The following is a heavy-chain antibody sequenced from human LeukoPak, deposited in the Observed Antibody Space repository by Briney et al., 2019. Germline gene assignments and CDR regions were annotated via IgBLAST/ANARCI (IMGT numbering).Heavy chain of an antibody. CDR2: INPNSGGT. V-gene: IGHV1-2*02. CDR1: GYTFTGYY. D-gene: IGHD5-18*01. J-gene: IGHJ3*02. Sequence: ASVKVSCKASGYTFTGYYMHWVRQAPGQGLEWMGWINPNSGGTNYAQEFQGRVTMTRDTSISTAYMELSRLRSDDTAVYYCATAGYSYGFSAFDIWGQGTMVTVSS. CDR3: ATAGYSYGFSAFDI.